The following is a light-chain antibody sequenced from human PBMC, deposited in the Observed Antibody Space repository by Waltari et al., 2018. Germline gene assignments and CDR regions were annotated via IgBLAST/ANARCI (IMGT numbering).Light chain of an antibody. CDR3: QSADSSATYVV. Sequence: SYELTQPPSMSVSPGHTATIHCSGYAFPKQFAYWYQQKPGPGPVVVIYKDTERPSGIPERISGSSSGTTVTLTISGVQAEDEADYYCQSADSSATYVVFGGGTKLTVL. CDR2: KDT. V-gene: IGLV3-25*03. J-gene: IGLJ3*02. CDR1: AFPKQF.